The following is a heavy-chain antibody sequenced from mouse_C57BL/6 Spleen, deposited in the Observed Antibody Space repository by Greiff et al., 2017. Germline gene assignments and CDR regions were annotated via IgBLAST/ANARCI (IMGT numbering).Heavy chain of an antibody. V-gene: IGHV1-15*01. D-gene: IGHD2-5*01. J-gene: IGHJ4*01. CDR1: GYTFTDYE. CDR2: IDPETGGT. Sequence: LQESGAELVRPGASVTLSCKASGYTFTDYEMHWVKQTPVHGLEWIGAIDPETGGTASNQKFKGKAILTAAKSSSTAYMELRSLTSADSAVYYCTSPLYSNDAMDYWGQGTSVTVSS. CDR3: TSPLYSNDAMDY.